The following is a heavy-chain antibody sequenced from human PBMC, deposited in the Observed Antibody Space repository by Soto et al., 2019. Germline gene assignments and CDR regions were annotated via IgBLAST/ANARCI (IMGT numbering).Heavy chain of an antibody. CDR2: IKSKTDGGTT. V-gene: IGHV3-15*07. CDR3: TTDSYITIAIIRFDY. CDR1: GFTFSNAW. Sequence: GGSLRLSCAASGFTFSNAWINWVRQAPGKGLEWVGRIKSKTDGGTTDFAAPVKGRFAISRDDSKNMVYLQMNSLKTEDTAVHYCTTDSYITIAIIRFDYWGHGTLVTVSS. D-gene: IGHD3-3*02. J-gene: IGHJ4*01.